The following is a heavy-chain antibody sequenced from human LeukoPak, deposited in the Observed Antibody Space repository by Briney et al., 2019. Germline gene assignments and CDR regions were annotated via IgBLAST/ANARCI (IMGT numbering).Heavy chain of an antibody. CDR1: GGSISSYY. V-gene: IGHV4-59*01. Sequence: SETLSLTCTVSGGSISSYYWSWIRQPPGKGLEWIGYIYYSGSTNYNPSLKSRATISVDTSKNQFSLKLSSVTAADTAVYYCARDRGWMGYGDYYFDYWGQGTLVTVSS. J-gene: IGHJ4*02. D-gene: IGHD4-17*01. CDR2: IYYSGST. CDR3: ARDRGWMGYGDYYFDY.